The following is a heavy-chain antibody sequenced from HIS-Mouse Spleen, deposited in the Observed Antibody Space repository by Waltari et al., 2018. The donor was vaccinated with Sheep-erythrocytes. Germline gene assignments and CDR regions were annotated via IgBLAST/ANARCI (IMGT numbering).Heavy chain of an antibody. J-gene: IGHJ4*02. Sequence: QLQLQESGPGLVKPSETLSLTCTVSGGSISSSSYYWGWIRQPPGKGLEWIGSIYYSGGTYYNPSLKSRVTISVDTSKNQFSLKLSSVTAADTAVYYCATLSPYYDFWSGPSDYWGQGTLVTVSS. V-gene: IGHV4-39*07. CDR1: GGSISSSSYY. D-gene: IGHD3-3*01. CDR2: IYYSGGT. CDR3: ATLSPYYDFWSGPSDY.